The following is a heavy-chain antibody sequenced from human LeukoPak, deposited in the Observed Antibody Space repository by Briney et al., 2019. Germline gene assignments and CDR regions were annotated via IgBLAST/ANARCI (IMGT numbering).Heavy chain of an antibody. CDR2: INHSGST. CDR1: GGSFSGYY. D-gene: IGHD2-2*01. Sequence: SETLSLTCAVHGGSFSGYYWSWIRQPPGKGLEWIGEINHSGSTNYNPSLKSRVTISVDTSKNQFSLKLSSVTAADTAVYYCARGTGRYSYQPLGGISYWGQGTLVTVSS. V-gene: IGHV4-34*01. J-gene: IGHJ4*02. CDR3: ARGTGRYSYQPLGGISY.